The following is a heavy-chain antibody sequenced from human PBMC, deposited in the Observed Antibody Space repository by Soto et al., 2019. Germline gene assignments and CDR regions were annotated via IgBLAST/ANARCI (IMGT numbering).Heavy chain of an antibody. CDR2: IYNSGRT. V-gene: IGHV4-30-2*01. Sequence: TLWLPCAVSVGYIRGGYCSWSWIRQPRGKGREWIGLIYNSGRTYPTSCLKSRAPMWVDRSKNHFFLNLTAVTAADTAVYYCATYRKFFQIWGQGTKFTVSS. CDR3: ATYRKFFQI. CDR1: VGYIRGGYCS. J-gene: IGHJ3*02.